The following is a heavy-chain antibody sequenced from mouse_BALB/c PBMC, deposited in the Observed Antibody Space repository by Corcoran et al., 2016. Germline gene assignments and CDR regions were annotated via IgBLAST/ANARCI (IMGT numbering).Heavy chain of an antibody. CDR2: IYPGSGST. V-gene: IGHV1-81*01. J-gene: IGHJ4*01. CDR1: GYTFTDYV. D-gene: IGHD2-3*01. CDR3: ARWNMTPYAMDY. Sequence: QVQLQQSGPELVKPGASVKMSCKASGYTFTDYVISWVKQRTGQGLEWIGEIYPGSGSTYYNEKFKGKATLTADKSSNTAYMQLSSLTSEDSAVYFCARWNMTPYAMDYWGQGTSVTVSS.